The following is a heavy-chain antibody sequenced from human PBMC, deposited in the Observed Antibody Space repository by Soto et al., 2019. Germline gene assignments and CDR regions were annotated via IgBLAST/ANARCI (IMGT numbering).Heavy chain of an antibody. CDR2: ISAYNGNT. Sequence: RASVKGSCKASGYTFTIYCISWVRQAPGQGLEWMGWISAYNGNTNYAQKLQGRVTMTTDTSTSTAYMELRSLRSDDTAVYYCARDFGGGSGFGAFDIWGQGTMVTVSS. CDR3: ARDFGGGSGFGAFDI. J-gene: IGHJ3*02. CDR1: GYTFTIYC. V-gene: IGHV1-18*01. D-gene: IGHD2-15*01.